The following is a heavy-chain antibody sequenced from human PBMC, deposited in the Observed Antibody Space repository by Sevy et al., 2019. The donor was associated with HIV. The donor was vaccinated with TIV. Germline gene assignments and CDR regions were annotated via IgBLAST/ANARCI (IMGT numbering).Heavy chain of an antibody. CDR3: AKETEGYCSGGSCYSGYYMDV. J-gene: IGHJ6*03. CDR2: ISGSGGGT. CDR1: GFTFSSYA. D-gene: IGHD2-15*01. V-gene: IGHV3-23*01. Sequence: GGSLRLSCAASGFTFSSYAMSWVRQAPGKGLEWVSAISGSGGGTYYADSVKGRFTISRDNSKNTLYLQMNSLRAEDTAVNYCAKETEGYCSGGSCYSGYYMDVWGKGTTVTVSS.